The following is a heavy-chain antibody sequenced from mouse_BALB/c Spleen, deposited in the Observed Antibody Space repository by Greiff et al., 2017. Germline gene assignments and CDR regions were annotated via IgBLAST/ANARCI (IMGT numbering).Heavy chain of an antibody. J-gene: IGHJ2*01. Sequence: EVQGVESGGGLVKPGGSLKLSCAASGFTFSSYAMSWVRQTPEKRLEWVASISSGGSTYYPDSLKGRFTISRDNARNILYLQMSSLRSEDTAMYYCARGPFDYWGQGTTLTVSS. V-gene: IGHV5-6-5*01. CDR2: ISSGGST. CDR1: GFTFSSYA. CDR3: ARGPFDY.